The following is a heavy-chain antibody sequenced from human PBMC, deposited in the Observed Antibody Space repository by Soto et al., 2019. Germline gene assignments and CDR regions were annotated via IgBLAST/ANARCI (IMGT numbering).Heavy chain of an antibody. J-gene: IGHJ4*02. D-gene: IGHD5-12*01. CDR3: AKVQSGYDYSPFDY. CDR2: ISGSGGST. Sequence: GGSLRLSCAASGFTFSSYAMSWVRQAPGKGLEWVSAISGSGGSTYYADSVKGRFTISRDNSKSTLYLQMNSLRAEDTAVYYCAKVQSGYDYSPFDYWGQGTLVTVSS. V-gene: IGHV3-23*01. CDR1: GFTFSSYA.